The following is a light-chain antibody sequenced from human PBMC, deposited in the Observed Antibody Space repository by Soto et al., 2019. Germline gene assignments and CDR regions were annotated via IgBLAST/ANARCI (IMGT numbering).Light chain of an antibody. J-gene: IGKJ3*01. CDR3: KQYYRYPHFT. CDR1: QGISSY. Sequence: AIRMTQSPSSFSASTGDRVTITCRASQGISSYLAWYQQKPGKAPKLLIYAASTLQSGVPSRFSGSGSWTDFTLTISCLQSEDFATYYCKQYYRYPHFTFGPGTKVDI. V-gene: IGKV1-8*01. CDR2: AAS.